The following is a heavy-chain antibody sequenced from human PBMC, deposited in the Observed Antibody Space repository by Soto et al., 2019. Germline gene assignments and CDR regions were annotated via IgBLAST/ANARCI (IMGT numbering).Heavy chain of an antibody. V-gene: IGHV3-33*01. CDR3: ARRQISPPTRGAASARGAMYV. J-gene: IGHJ6*02. Sequence: GGSLRLSCAASGFTFNNYCMHWVRQAPGKGLEWVAVIWNDGSGYYYANSVKGRFTISRDNSKNTLYLQMSSLRAEDTAVYYCARRQISPPTRGAASARGAMYVWGQGTTVTVSS. CDR2: IWNDGSGY. CDR1: GFTFNNYC. D-gene: IGHD6-13*01.